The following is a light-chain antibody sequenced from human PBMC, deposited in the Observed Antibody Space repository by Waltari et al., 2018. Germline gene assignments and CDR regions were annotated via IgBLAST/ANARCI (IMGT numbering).Light chain of an antibody. Sequence: EIVMTQSPATLSVSPGETATLSCRASQSVSSNVAWYQKKPGQAPRLLIYDASTRATSIPAKFRGRGSGTEFTLTISGLQSEDFAVYYCQQYNRWPPITFGHGTRLEIK. V-gene: IGKV3-15*01. J-gene: IGKJ5*01. CDR1: QSVSSN. CDR2: DAS. CDR3: QQYNRWPPIT.